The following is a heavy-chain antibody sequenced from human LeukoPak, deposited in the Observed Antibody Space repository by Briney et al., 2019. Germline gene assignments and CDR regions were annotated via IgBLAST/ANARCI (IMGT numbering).Heavy chain of an antibody. CDR3: ARGAVLRYFDWLLIY. Sequence: GASVKVSCKASGYTFTSYGISWVRQAPGQGLEWMGWINPNSGGTNYAQKFQGRVTMTRDTSISTAYMELSRLRSDDTAVYYCARGAVLRYFDWLLIYWGQGTLVTVSS. CDR1: GYTFTSYG. D-gene: IGHD3-9*01. V-gene: IGHV1-2*02. CDR2: INPNSGGT. J-gene: IGHJ4*02.